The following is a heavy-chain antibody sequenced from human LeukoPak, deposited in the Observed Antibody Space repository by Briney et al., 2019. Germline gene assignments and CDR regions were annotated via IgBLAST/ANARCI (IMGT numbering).Heavy chain of an antibody. J-gene: IGHJ6*02. V-gene: IGHV4-30-4*01. CDR2: IYYSGST. CDR3: AREKRGGLYYYYGMDV. Sequence: SETLSLTCTVSGGSISSGDYYWSWIRQPPGKSLEWIGYIYYSGSTYYNPSLKSRVTISVDTSKNQFSLKLSSMTAADTAVYYCAREKRGGLYYYYGMDVWGQGTTVTVSS. D-gene: IGHD5-24*01. CDR1: GGSISSGDYY.